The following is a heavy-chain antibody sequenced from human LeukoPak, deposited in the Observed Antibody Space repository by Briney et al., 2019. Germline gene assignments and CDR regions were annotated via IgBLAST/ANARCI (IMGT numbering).Heavy chain of an antibody. CDR3: ARLSREARHWGDAFDI. J-gene: IGHJ3*02. D-gene: IGHD3-16*01. Sequence: GGSLRLSCAASGFTFNSYWMHWVRQAPGKGLLWVSRINTDGSSTHYADSVKGRLTISRDNAKNMLYLQMNGLRAEDTAVYYCARLSREARHWGDAFDIWGQGTMVTVSS. V-gene: IGHV3-74*01. CDR2: INTDGSST. CDR1: GFTFNSYW.